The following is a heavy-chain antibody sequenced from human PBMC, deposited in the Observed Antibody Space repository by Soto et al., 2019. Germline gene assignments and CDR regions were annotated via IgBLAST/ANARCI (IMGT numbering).Heavy chain of an antibody. V-gene: IGHV5-51*01. CDR3: ARQLSHSCDS. D-gene: IGHD4-4*01. J-gene: IGHJ4*02. Sequence: GESLKISCKGVGYKFGSAWIGWVRQMPGKGLEWMGIIKPGTSDIRYSPSCRGHVTISADEAVSTAYLQWSSLKASDTAMYYCARQLSHSCDSWGQGTWVTLS. CDR1: GYKFGSAW. CDR2: IKPGTSDI.